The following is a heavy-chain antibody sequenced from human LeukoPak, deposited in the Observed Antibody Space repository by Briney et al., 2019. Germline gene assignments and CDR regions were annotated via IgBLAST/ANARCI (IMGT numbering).Heavy chain of an antibody. CDR1: GYTFTSYA. J-gene: IGHJ3*02. V-gene: IGHV1-3*01. D-gene: IGHD2-8*01. Sequence: GASVKVSCKASGYTFTSYAIHWVRQAPGQRLEWMGWINPGNGNTKYSQNFQGRVTITRDTSASTAYMELSSLRSEDTAVYYCARSPLLMVYLDAFDIWGQGTMVTVSS. CDR2: INPGNGNT. CDR3: ARSPLLMVYLDAFDI.